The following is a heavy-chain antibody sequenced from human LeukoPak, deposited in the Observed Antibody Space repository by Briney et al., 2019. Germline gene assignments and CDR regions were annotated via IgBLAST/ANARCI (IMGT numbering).Heavy chain of an antibody. V-gene: IGHV4-59*12. D-gene: IGHD4-11*01. CDR1: GGSISSYY. J-gene: IGHJ4*02. CDR3: ARGQGTVTTH. CDR2: IYYSGST. Sequence: PSETLSLTCTVSGGSISSYYWSWIRQPPGKGLEWIGYIYYSGSTNYNPSLMSRVTISLDTSKNHFSLNLSPVTAADTAVYYCARGQGTVTTHWGQGTLVTVSS.